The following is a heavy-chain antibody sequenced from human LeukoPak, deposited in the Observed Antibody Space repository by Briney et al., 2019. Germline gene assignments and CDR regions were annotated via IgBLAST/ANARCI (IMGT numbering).Heavy chain of an antibody. CDR2: INHSGGT. Sequence: SETLSLTCAVYGGSFSGYYWSWIRQPPGKGLEWIGEINHSGGTNYNPSLKSRVTISVDTSKNQFSLKLSSVTAADTAVYYCARHGGYCSGGSCYSVDYWGQGTLVTVSS. J-gene: IGHJ4*02. V-gene: IGHV4-34*01. CDR1: GGSFSGYY. D-gene: IGHD2-15*01. CDR3: ARHGGYCSGGSCYSVDY.